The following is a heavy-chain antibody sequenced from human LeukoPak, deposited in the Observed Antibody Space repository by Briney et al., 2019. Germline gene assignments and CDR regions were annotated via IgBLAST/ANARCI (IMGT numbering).Heavy chain of an antibody. CDR2: IASDGRDK. Sequence: GGSLRLSCAASGFTFSSYAIHWVRQAPGKGLEWVAVIASDGRDKHHAESVKGRFTISRDNSKSTLYLQMNSLRAEDTAVFYCAKEPRHCGADCFSLLDYWGQGTLVTVSS. V-gene: IGHV3-30*18. D-gene: IGHD2-21*02. CDR3: AKEPRHCGADCFSLLDY. CDR1: GFTFSSYA. J-gene: IGHJ4*02.